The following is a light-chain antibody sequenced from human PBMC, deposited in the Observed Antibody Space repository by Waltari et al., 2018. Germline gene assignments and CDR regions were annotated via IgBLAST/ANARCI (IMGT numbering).Light chain of an antibody. V-gene: IGKV3-15*01. J-gene: IGKJ2*01. Sequence: ETVMTQSPATLSVSPGGRASPSCSASQSLGTNLARYQQKPRQAPRLLIYGASSRATGVPARFSGSGSGTDFTLTISSLQSEDFVVYYCQQYNNWPLYTFGQGTKLEI. CDR1: QSLGTN. CDR3: QQYNNWPLYT. CDR2: GAS.